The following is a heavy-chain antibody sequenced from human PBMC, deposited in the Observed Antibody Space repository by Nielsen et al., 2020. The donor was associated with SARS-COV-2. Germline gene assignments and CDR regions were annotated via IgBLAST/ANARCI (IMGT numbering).Heavy chain of an antibody. V-gene: IGHV3-21*01. D-gene: IGHD5-12*01. CDR3: ARDGWGHSGYDFYYYGMDV. CDR1: GFTFSSYS. Sequence: GGSLRLSCAASGFTFSSYSMNWVRQAPGKGLEWVSSISSSSSYIYYADSVKGRFTISRDNAKNSLYLQMNSLRAEDTAVYYCARDGWGHSGYDFYYYGMDVWGQGTTVTVSS. J-gene: IGHJ6*02. CDR2: ISSSSSYI.